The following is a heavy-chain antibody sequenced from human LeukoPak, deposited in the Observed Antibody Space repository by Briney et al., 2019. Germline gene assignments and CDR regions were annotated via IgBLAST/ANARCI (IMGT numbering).Heavy chain of an antibody. CDR1: GGSISTYY. D-gene: IGHD6-13*01. Sequence: SETLSLTCTVSGGSISTYYWSWIRQPPGKGLEWIGYIYYSGSTNYNPSLKSRVTISVDTSKNQFSLKLSSVTAADTAVYYCARGHVARYSSSWYYFDYWGQGTLVTVSS. V-gene: IGHV4-59*08. CDR2: IYYSGST. J-gene: IGHJ4*02. CDR3: ARGHVARYSSSWYYFDY.